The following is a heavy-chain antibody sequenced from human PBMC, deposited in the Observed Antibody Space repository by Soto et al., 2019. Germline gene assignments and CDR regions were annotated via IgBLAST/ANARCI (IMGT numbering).Heavy chain of an antibody. CDR1: ECTVSNEA. CDR3: AVAVTATNWFGP. J-gene: IGHJ5*02. V-gene: IGHV3-23*01. CDR2: ISASGSNT. D-gene: IGHD2-21*02. Sequence: LTLDWAAAECTVSNEAMSWGRQAPVKGLDWVSAISASGSNTYYSDSVKGRFTSSRDNFKNTLYLQMNSLTVEDAAIYYCAVAVTATNWFGPWGQGTLVTVSS.